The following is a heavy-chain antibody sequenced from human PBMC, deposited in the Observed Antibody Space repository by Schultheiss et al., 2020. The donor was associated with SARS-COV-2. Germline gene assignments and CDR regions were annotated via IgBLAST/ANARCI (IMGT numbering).Heavy chain of an antibody. CDR2: IKSKTDGGTT. V-gene: IGHV3-15*07. CDR1: GFTFSNAW. Sequence: GGSLRLSCAASGFTFSNAWMNWVRQAPGKGLGWVGRIKSKTDGGTTDYAAPVKGRFTISRDDAKNTLYLQMNSLKTEDTAVYYCTTDDSSGWYNWFDPWGQGTLVTVSS. J-gene: IGHJ5*02. CDR3: TTDDSSGWYNWFDP. D-gene: IGHD6-19*01.